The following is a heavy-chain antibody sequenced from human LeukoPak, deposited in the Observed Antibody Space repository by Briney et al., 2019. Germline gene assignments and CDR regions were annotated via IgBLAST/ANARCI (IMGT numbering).Heavy chain of an antibody. CDR2: IYYSGST. J-gene: IGHJ4*02. Sequence: SETLSLTCTVSGGSISSSSYYWGWIRQPPGKGLEWIGSIYYSGSTYYNPSLKSRVTISVDTSKNQFSLKLSSVTAADTAVYYCARRGPSAAAGIFGFDYWGQGTLVTVSS. D-gene: IGHD6-13*01. V-gene: IGHV4-39*01. CDR1: GGSISSSSYY. CDR3: ARRGPSAAAGIFGFDY.